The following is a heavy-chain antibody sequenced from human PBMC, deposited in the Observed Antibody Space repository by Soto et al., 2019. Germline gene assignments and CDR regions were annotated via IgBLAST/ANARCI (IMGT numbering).Heavy chain of an antibody. V-gene: IGHV4-34*01. CDR3: SRHIYDSSGYYHYYYGIDV. J-gene: IGHJ6*02. Sequence: SETLSLTCAVYGGSGGSFSGYYWSWIRQPPGKGLEWIGEINHSGSTNYNPSLKSRVTISVDTSKNQFSLKLSSVTAADTAVYYCSRHIYDSSGYYHYYYGIDVWGQGTTVTVSS. CDR2: INHSGST. CDR1: GGSGGSFSGYY. D-gene: IGHD3-22*01.